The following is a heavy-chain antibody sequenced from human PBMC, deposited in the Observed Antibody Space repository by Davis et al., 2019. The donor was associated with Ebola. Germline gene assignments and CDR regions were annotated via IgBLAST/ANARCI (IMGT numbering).Heavy chain of an antibody. CDR3: ARDSSGWHWFDP. CDR2: INPSGGST. V-gene: IGHV1-46*01. Sequence: ASVKVSCKASGYTFTSYYMHWVRQAPGQGLEWMGVINPSGGSTTYEQKFQGRVTMTRDTSASTAYMELSSLRSEDTAVYYCARDSSGWHWFDPWGQGTLVTVSS. D-gene: IGHD6-19*01. CDR1: GYTFTSYY. J-gene: IGHJ5*02.